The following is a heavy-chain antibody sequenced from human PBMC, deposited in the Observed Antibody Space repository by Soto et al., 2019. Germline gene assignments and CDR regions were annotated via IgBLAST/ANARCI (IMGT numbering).Heavy chain of an antibody. V-gene: IGHV3-53*02. CDR2: IYSGGST. D-gene: IGHD5-18*01. J-gene: IGHJ4*02. Sequence: EVQLVETGGGLIRPGGSLRLSCAASGFTVSSNYMSWVRQAPGKGLEWVSVIYSGGSTYYADSVKGRFTISRDNSKNTLYLQMNSLRAEDTAVYYCASYSYGLYYFDYWGQGTLVTVSS. CDR1: GFTVSSNY. CDR3: ASYSYGLYYFDY.